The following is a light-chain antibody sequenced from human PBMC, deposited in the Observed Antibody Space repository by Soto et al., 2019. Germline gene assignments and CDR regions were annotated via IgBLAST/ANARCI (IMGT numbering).Light chain of an antibody. Sequence: DIQMTQSPSSLSASVGVRVTITCRASQSISSYLNWYQQKPGKAPKLLIYAASSLQSGVPSRFSGSGSGTDFTLTISSLQPEDFATYYSQQSYSSLLTFGPGTKVDIK. CDR1: QSISSY. CDR3: QQSYSSLLT. CDR2: AAS. V-gene: IGKV1-39*01. J-gene: IGKJ3*01.